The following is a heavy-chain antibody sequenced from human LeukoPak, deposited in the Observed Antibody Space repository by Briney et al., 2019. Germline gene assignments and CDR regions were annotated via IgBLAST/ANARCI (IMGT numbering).Heavy chain of an antibody. CDR1: GFTFSSYG. Sequence: GGSLRLSCAASGFTFSSYGMHWVRQAPGKGLEWVAVISYDGSNKYYADSVKGRFTISRDNSKNTLYLQMNSLRAEDTAVYYCALIGCYRGVCGFDVWGQGTRDTVSS. CDR3: ALIGCYRGVCGFDV. D-gene: IGHD2-2*01. J-gene: IGHJ3*01. CDR2: ISYDGSNK. V-gene: IGHV3-30*03.